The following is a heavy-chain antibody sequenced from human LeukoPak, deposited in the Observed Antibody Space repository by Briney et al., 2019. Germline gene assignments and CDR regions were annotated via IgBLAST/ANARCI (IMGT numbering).Heavy chain of an antibody. CDR3: ARGSSSWYFYYYYYYMDV. J-gene: IGHJ6*03. CDR1: GYTFTSYG. Sequence: ASVKVSCKASGYTFTSYGISWVRQAPGQGLEWMGWISAYNGNTNYAQKLQGRVTMTTDTSTSTAYTELSSLRSEDTAVYYCARGSSSWYFYYYYYYMDVWGKGTTVTVSS. D-gene: IGHD6-13*01. CDR2: ISAYNGNT. V-gene: IGHV1-18*01.